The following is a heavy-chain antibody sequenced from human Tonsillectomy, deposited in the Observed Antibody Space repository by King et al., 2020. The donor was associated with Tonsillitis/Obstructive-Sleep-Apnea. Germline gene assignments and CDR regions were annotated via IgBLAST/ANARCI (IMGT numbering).Heavy chain of an antibody. V-gene: IGHV3-30*04. J-gene: IGHJ4*02. Sequence: VQLVESGGGVVQPGRSLRLSCAASGFTFSSYAMHWVRQAPGKGLEWVAVISYDGSNKYYADSVKGRFTISRDNSKSTLYLQMNSLRAEDTAVYYCARDYREGTILLVINFAYWGQGTLVTVSS. CDR2: ISYDGSNK. CDR1: GFTFSSYA. D-gene: IGHD3-9*01. CDR3: ARDYREGTILLVINFAY.